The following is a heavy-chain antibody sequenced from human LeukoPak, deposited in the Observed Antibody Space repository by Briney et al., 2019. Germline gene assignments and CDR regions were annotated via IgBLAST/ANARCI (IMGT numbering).Heavy chain of an antibody. D-gene: IGHD4-17*01. V-gene: IGHV1-2*02. CDR1: GYTFTGYY. CDR3: ARDEGSAAAHGDYRNYYYGMDV. Sequence: ASVKVSCKASGYTFTGYYMHWVRQAPGQGLEWMGWINPNSGGTNYAQKFQGRVTMTRDTSISTAYMELSRLRSDDTAVYYCARDEGSAAAHGDYRNYYYGMDVWGQGTTVTVSS. J-gene: IGHJ6*02. CDR2: INPNSGGT.